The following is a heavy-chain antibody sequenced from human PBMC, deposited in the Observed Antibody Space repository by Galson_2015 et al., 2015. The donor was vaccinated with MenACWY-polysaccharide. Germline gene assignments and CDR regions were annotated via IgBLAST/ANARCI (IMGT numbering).Heavy chain of an antibody. CDR3: AREGSRIVFHAFDI. CDR1: GSRFSNSG. Sequence: SLRLSCAASGSRFSNSGMHWVRQAPGKGLEWVAVIQYDGSTKVYADSVNGRFTISRDTSKNTVFLEMDTLGVEDTGVYFCAREGSRIVFHAFDIWGQGTMVTVSS. CDR2: IQYDGSTK. J-gene: IGHJ3*02. D-gene: IGHD3-16*02. V-gene: IGHV3-33*01.